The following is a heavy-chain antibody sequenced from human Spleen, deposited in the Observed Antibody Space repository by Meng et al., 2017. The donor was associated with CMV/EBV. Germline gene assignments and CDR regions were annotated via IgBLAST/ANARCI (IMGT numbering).Heavy chain of an antibody. D-gene: IGHD2-2*01. CDR3: ARGGMMWRSGIVVEPAAAFDF. J-gene: IGHJ4*02. V-gene: IGHV1-8*01. CDR2: MNPNSGNT. Sequence: ASVKVSCKASGYTFTSYDINWVRQATGQGLEWMGWMNPNSGNTGYAQKFQGRVTMTTDSSTSTAYMELRGLRSDDTAVYYCARGGMMWRSGIVVEPAAAFDFWGQGTLVTVSS. CDR1: GYTFTSYD.